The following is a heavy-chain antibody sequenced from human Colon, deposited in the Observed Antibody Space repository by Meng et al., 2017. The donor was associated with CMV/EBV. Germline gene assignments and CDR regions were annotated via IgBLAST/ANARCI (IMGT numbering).Heavy chain of an antibody. V-gene: IGHV5-51*01. CDR1: RYSFTNYW. CDR3: ASPTSDFYYYGMDV. CDR2: IYPDDSET. J-gene: IGHJ6*02. Sequence: GESLKISCQGSRYSFTNYWIGWVRQMPGKGLEWMGIIYPDDSETRYSPSFQGQVTISVDKSTTTAYLQWTSLKASDTAMYYCASPTSDFYYYGMDVWGQGTTVTVSS.